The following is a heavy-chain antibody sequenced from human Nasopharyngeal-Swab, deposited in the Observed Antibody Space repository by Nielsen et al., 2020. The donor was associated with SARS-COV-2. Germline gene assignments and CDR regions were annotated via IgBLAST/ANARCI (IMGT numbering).Heavy chain of an antibody. J-gene: IGHJ4*02. V-gene: IGHV1-3*01. Sequence: ASVKVSCKASGFSFTNYVIHWVRQAPGQRPEWMGWIYVGNGDTQYTPNFQGRVTFTRDTSANTAYMEMSSLTSEDTAVFYCASPDYGDYWGQRTLVTVSS. CDR1: GFSFTNYV. CDR2: IYVGNGDT. CDR3: ASPDYGDY.